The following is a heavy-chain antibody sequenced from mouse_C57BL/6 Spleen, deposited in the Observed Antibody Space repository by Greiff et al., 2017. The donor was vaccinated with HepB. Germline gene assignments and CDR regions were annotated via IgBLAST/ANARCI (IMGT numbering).Heavy chain of an antibody. CDR1: GYSITSGYD. CDR2: ISYSGST. D-gene: IGHD1-1*01. J-gene: IGHJ3*01. CDR3: ARDHGSRPFAY. V-gene: IGHV3-1*01. Sequence: EVQLVESGPGMVKPSQSLSLTCTVTGYSITSGYDWHWIRHFPGNKLEWMGYISYSGSTNYNPSLKSRISITHDTSKNHFFLKLNSVTSEDTATYYCARDHGSRPFAYWGQGTLVTVSA.